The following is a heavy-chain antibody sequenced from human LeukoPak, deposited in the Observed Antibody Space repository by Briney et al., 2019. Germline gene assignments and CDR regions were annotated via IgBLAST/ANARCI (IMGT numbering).Heavy chain of an antibody. CDR2: MYSSGST. V-gene: IGHV4-61*02. J-gene: IGHJ5*02. Sequence: PSETLSLTCTVSGGSITSGSYYWSWIRQPAGKGLEWIGRMYSSGSTNYNPSLKSRVTISVDTSKNQFSLKLTSVTAADTAVYYCARVGPWPTAKFDPWGQGTLVTVSS. CDR3: ARVGPWPTAKFDP. CDR1: GGSITSGSYY. D-gene: IGHD5-18*01.